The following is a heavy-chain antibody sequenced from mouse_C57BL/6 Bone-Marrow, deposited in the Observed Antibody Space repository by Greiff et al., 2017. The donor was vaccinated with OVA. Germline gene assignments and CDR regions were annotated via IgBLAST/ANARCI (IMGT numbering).Heavy chain of an antibody. CDR2: IHPNSGST. D-gene: IGHD1-1*01. CDR3: ARGRATVVARYFDV. CDR1: GYTFTSYW. V-gene: IGHV1-64*01. J-gene: IGHJ1*03. Sequence: QVQLQQPGAELVKPGASVKLSCKASGYTFTSYWMHWVKQRPGQGLEWIGMIHPNSGSTNYNEKFKSKATLTVDKSSSTAYMQLSSLTSEDSAVYYCARGRATVVARYFDVWGTGTTVTVSS.